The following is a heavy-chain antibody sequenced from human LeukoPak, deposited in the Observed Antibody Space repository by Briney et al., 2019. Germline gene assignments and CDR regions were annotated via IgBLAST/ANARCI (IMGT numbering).Heavy chain of an antibody. D-gene: IGHD2-15*01. CDR2: LYYTGSA. CDR3: ARAEEGYCSGGSCYNWFDP. V-gene: IGHV4-59*01. Sequence: SETLSLTCTVSGGSISSYYWSWIRQPPGKGLEWIGLLYYTGSASYNPSLKSRVTISGDTSKNQFSLKLTSVTAADTAVYYCARAEEGYCSGGSCYNWFDPWGQGTLVTVSS. J-gene: IGHJ5*02. CDR1: GGSISSYY.